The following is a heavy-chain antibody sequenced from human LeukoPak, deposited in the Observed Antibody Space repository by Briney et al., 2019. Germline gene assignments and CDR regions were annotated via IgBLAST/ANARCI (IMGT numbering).Heavy chain of an antibody. CDR1: GFAFSNYW. Sequence: GGSLRLPCAASGFAFSNYWMHWVRQSPGKGLVWVSCITRDGSYANYADSVKGRFTFSRDYARNTLYLQMNSLRAEDTAVYYCARDGDVYNFDFWGQGALVTVSS. V-gene: IGHV3-74*01. J-gene: IGHJ4*02. D-gene: IGHD5-24*01. CDR2: ITRDGSYA. CDR3: ARDGDVYNFDF.